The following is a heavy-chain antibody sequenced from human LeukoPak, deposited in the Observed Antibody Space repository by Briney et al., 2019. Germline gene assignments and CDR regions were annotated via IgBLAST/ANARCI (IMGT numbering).Heavy chain of an antibody. V-gene: IGHV1-69*01. CDR1: GGTFSSYA. J-gene: IGHJ6*03. CDR2: IIPIFGTA. D-gene: IGHD6-13*01. Sequence: SVKVSCKASGGTFSSYAISWVRQAPGQGLEWMGGIIPIFGTANYAQKFQGRVTITADESTSTAYMELSRLRSDDTAVYYCARDSSSPLYYYYMDVWGKGTTVTVSS. CDR3: ARDSSSPLYYYYMDV.